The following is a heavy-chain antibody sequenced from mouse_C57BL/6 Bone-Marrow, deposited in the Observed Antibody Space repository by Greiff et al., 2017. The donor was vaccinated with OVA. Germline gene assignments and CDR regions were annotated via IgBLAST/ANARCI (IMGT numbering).Heavy chain of an antibody. J-gene: IGHJ1*03. CDR2: IDPEDGET. D-gene: IGHD2-4*01. Sequence: EVQLQQSGAELVKPGASVKLSCTASGFNIKDYYMHWVKQRTEQGLEWIGRIDPEDGETKYAPKFQGKATITADTSSNTANLQLSSLTSEDTAVYYCARTARYDYDWYFDVWGTGTTVTVSS. CDR1: GFNIKDYY. CDR3: ARTARYDYDWYFDV. V-gene: IGHV14-2*01.